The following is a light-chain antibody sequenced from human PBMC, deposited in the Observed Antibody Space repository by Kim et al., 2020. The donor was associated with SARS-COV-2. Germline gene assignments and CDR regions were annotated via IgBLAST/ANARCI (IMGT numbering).Light chain of an antibody. CDR3: QQYVTSPPYT. Sequence: SPGARPPLSCRASQTVISDYLAWYQPKPGQAPRLLIYGAFNRATGIPDRFSGSGSGTDFPLSISRLEPEDFAVYYCQQYVTSPPYTFGQGTKLEI. CDR1: QTVISDY. J-gene: IGKJ2*01. V-gene: IGKV3-20*01. CDR2: GAF.